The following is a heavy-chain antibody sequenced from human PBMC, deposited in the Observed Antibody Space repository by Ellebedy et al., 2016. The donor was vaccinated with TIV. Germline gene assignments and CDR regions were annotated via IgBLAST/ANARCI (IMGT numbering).Heavy chain of an antibody. D-gene: IGHD2-8*01. Sequence: SVKVSXXASGGTFSSYAISWVRQAPGQGLEWMGGIIPIFGTANYAQKFQGRVTITADESTSTAYMELSSLRSGDTAVYYCAREGLNGMDVWGQGTTVTVSS. V-gene: IGHV1-69*13. CDR1: GGTFSSYA. J-gene: IGHJ6*02. CDR2: IIPIFGTA. CDR3: AREGLNGMDV.